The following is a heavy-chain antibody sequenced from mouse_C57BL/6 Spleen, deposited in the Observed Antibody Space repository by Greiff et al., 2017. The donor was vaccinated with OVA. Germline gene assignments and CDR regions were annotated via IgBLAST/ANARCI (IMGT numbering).Heavy chain of an antibody. J-gene: IGHJ1*03. CDR2: INPNNGGT. CDR3: ARRGSYAYDWYFDV. V-gene: IGHV1-18*01. CDR1: GYTFTDYN. D-gene: IGHD2-2*01. Sequence: VQLKESGPELVKPGASVKIPCKASGYTFTDYNMAWVQQSHGKSLEWIGAINPNNGGTIYNQKFKGKATLTVDKSYSTAYMELLRLTSADTAVYYMARRGSYAYDWYFDVWGTGTTVTVSS.